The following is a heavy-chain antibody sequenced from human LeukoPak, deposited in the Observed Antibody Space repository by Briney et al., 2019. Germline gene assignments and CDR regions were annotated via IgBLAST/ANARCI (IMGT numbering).Heavy chain of an antibody. Sequence: PGGSLRLSCAASGFTFSSYWMHWVRQAPGQGLEWVSLISGDGGSTYYADSVKGRFTISRDNSKNSLYLQMNSLRTEDTALYYCAKDMRYSGSYSTFDYWGQGTLVTVSS. V-gene: IGHV3-43*02. CDR1: GFTFSSYW. D-gene: IGHD1-26*01. CDR2: ISGDGGST. CDR3: AKDMRYSGSYSTFDY. J-gene: IGHJ4*02.